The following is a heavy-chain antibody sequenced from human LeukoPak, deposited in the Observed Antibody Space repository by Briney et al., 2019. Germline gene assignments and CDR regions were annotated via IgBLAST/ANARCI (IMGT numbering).Heavy chain of an antibody. J-gene: IGHJ3*02. D-gene: IGHD3-3*01. CDR2: ISAYNGNT. Sequence: GASVKVSCKASGYTFTSYGISWVRQAPGQGLEWMGWISAYNGNTNYAQKLQSRVTMTTDTSTSTAYIELRSLRSDDTAVYYCARDLTRFLEWLIPTPSAFDIWGQGTMVTVSS. CDR1: GYTFTSYG. CDR3: ARDLTRFLEWLIPTPSAFDI. V-gene: IGHV1-18*01.